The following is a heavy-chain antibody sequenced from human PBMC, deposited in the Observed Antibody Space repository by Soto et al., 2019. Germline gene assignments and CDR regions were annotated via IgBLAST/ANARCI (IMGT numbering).Heavy chain of an antibody. CDR3: VREWNYVYDY. Sequence: ASVKVSCKASGYTFISYGISWVRQAPGQGLEWMGWINIYNGHTNYAQKFQGRVTVTTDTSTTTAYMEVRSLRSDDTAVYFCVREWNYVYDYWGQGTLVTVYS. V-gene: IGHV1-18*01. CDR2: INIYNGHT. D-gene: IGHD3-16*01. J-gene: IGHJ4*02. CDR1: GYTFISYG.